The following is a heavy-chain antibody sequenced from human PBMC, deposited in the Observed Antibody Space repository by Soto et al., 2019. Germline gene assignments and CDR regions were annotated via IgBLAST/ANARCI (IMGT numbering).Heavy chain of an antibody. CDR2: IYYSGST. CDR3: ARHGLSYSSGWYYFDY. CDR1: GGSISSSSYY. J-gene: IGHJ4*02. D-gene: IGHD6-19*01. Sequence: QLQLQESGPGLVKPSETLSLTCTVSGGSISSSSYYWGWIRQPPGKGLEWIGSIYYSGSTYYNPSLKRRVTISVDTSKNQFSLKLSSVTAADTAVYYCARHGLSYSSGWYYFDYWGQGTLVTVSS. V-gene: IGHV4-39*01.